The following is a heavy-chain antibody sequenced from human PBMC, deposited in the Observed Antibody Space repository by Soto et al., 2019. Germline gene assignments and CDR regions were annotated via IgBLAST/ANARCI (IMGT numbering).Heavy chain of an antibody. V-gene: IGHV3-11*01. CDR1: GFTFSDYY. J-gene: IGHJ6*03. CDR2: ISSSGSTI. D-gene: IGHD2-21*01. Sequence: PGGSLRLSCAASGFTFSDYYMSWIRQAPGKGLEWVSYISSSGSTIYYADSVKGRFTISRDNAKNSLYLQMNSLRAEDTAVYYCARVSDFSYYYYYMDVWGKGTTVTVSS. CDR3: ARVSDFSYYYYYMDV.